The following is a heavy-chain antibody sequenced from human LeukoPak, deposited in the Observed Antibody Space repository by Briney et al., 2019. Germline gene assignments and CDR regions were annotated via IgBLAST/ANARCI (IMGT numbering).Heavy chain of an antibody. J-gene: IGHJ4*02. CDR2: INPNSGGT. CDR3: ARPDSSGWYSRLFHLDY. D-gene: IGHD6-19*01. CDR1: GYTFTGYY. Sequence: ASVKVSCKASGYTFTGYYMHWVRQAPGQGLEWMGWINPNSGGTNYAQKFQGRVTMTRDTSISTAYMELSRLRSDDTAVYYCARPDSSGWYSRLFHLDYVGQGTLVTVSS. V-gene: IGHV1-2*02.